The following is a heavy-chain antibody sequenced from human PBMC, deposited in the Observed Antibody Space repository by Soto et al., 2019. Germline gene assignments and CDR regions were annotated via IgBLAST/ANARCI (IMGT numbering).Heavy chain of an antibody. Sequence: QVQLVESGGGVVQPGRSLRLSCAASGFTFSSYGMHWVRQAPGKGLEWVAVISYDGSNKYYADSVKGRFTISRDNSKNTLYLQMNSLRAEDTAVYYCAKELGIAARAHYYYGMDVWGQGTTVTVSS. CDR3: AKELGIAARAHYYYGMDV. J-gene: IGHJ6*02. D-gene: IGHD6-6*01. CDR1: GFTFSSYG. CDR2: ISYDGSNK. V-gene: IGHV3-30*18.